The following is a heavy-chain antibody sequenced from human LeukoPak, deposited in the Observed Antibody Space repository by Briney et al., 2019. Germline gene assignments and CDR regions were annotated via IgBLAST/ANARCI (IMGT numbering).Heavy chain of an antibody. V-gene: IGHV4-4*09. Sequence: SETLSLTCTVSGGSISSYYWSWIRQPPGKGLEWIGYIYTSGSTNYNPSLKSRVTISVDTSKNQFSLKLSSVTAADTAVYYCARHAPYYYGSGSLVYWGLGTLVTVSS. J-gene: IGHJ4*02. CDR1: GGSISSYY. D-gene: IGHD3-10*01. CDR2: IYTSGST. CDR3: ARHAPYYYGSGSLVY.